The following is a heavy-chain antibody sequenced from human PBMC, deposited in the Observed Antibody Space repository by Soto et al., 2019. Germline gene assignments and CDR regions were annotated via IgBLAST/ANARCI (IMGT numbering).Heavy chain of an antibody. Sequence: SVKVSCKASGGTFSSYAISWVRQAPGQGLEWMGGIIPIFGTANYAQKFQGRVTITADESTSTAYMELSSLRSEDTAVYYCASIGAVAGAKFDYWGQGTLVTVSS. CDR1: GGTFSSYA. D-gene: IGHD6-19*01. CDR2: IIPIFGTA. CDR3: ASIGAVAGAKFDY. V-gene: IGHV1-69*13. J-gene: IGHJ4*02.